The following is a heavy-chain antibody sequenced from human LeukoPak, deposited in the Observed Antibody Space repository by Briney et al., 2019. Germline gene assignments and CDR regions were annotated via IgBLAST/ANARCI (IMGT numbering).Heavy chain of an antibody. CDR1: GFTVSSNY. J-gene: IGHJ4*02. Sequence: PGGSLRLSCAASGFTVSSNYMSWVRQAPGKGLEWVAVISYDGSNKYYADSVKGRFTISRDNSKNTLYLQMNSLRAEDTAVYYCAVYSGYAYWGQGTLVTVSS. D-gene: IGHD5-12*01. CDR3: AVYSGYAY. V-gene: IGHV3-30*03. CDR2: ISYDGSNK.